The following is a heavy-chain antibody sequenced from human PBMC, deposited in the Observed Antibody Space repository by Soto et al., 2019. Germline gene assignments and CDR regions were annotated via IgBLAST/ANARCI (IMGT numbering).Heavy chain of an antibody. J-gene: IGHJ4*02. CDR2: ITGSGGNT. V-gene: IGHV3-23*01. D-gene: IGHD5-12*01. CDR3: AKREGSGYATWAFAQ. Sequence: EVQLLESGGGLVQPGGSLRLSCAASGFTFRSYAMSWVRQAPGKGLEWVSGITGSGGNTYYADSVKGRFTISRDNSKDTLDLQVASLRAGDTAIYYCAKREGSGYATWAFAQWGQGTVVTVSS. CDR1: GFTFRSYA.